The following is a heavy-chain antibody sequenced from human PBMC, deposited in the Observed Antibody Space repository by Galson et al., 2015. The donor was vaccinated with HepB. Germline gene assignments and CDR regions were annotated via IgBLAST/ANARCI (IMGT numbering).Heavy chain of an antibody. J-gene: IGHJ3*02. CDR2: IYYSGST. V-gene: IGHV4-59*08. CDR3: ARHLRSRYSYGYGEEAFDI. D-gene: IGHD5-18*01. Sequence: SETLSLTCTVSGGSISSYYWSWIRQPPGKGLEWIGYIYYSGSTNYNPSLKSRVTISVDTSKNQFSLKLSSVTAADTAVYYCARHLRSRYSYGYGEEAFDIWGQGTMVTVSS. CDR1: GGSISSYY.